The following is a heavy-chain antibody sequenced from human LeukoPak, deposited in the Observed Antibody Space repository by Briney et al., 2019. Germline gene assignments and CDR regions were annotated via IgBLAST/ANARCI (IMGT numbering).Heavy chain of an antibody. D-gene: IGHD6-13*01. Sequence: RAGGSLRLSCAASGFTVSSTYMSWVRQVPGKGLVWVSLITPDGSRTNYADSVRGRFTISRDNAKNTVYLQMNSLRAEDTAVYYCVPADKQWGQGTLVTVSS. V-gene: IGHV3-74*01. CDR1: GFTVSSTY. J-gene: IGHJ4*02. CDR2: ITPDGSRT. CDR3: VPADKQ.